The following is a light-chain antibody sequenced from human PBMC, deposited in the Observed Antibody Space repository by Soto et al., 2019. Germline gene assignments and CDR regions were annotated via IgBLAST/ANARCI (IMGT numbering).Light chain of an antibody. Sequence: DIQVTQSPSSLTASIGERVTITCRASRCVGSRLYWYQQKPGKAPALLIYDATDLQTGVPSRFRGRGSGTDFTLTITSLQPEDVATYYCQHSFGTPPYTFGQGTRL. CDR2: DAT. V-gene: IGKV1-39*01. J-gene: IGKJ2*01. CDR1: RCVGSR. CDR3: QHSFGTPPYT.